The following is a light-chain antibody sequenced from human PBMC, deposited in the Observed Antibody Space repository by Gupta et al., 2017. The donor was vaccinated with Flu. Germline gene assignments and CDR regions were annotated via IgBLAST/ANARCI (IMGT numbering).Light chain of an antibody. J-gene: IGKJ5*01. CDR1: QSISSY. CDR2: AAS. CDR3: QQSYSIPNT. Sequence: PSSLSASVGDRVTITCRASQSISSYLNWYQQKPGKAPKLLIYAASSLQSGVPVRFSGSGSGTDFTLTISSLQPEDFATYYCQQSYSIPNTFGQGTRLEIK. V-gene: IGKV1-39*01.